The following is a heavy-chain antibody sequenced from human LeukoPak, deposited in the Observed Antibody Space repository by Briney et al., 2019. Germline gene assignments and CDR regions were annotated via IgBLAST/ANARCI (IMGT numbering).Heavy chain of an antibody. J-gene: IGHJ5*02. V-gene: IGHV1-18*01. CDR3: AKEYAAAAGTVVGNWFDP. Sequence: ASVKVSCKASGYTFTSYGISWVRQAPGQGLEWMGWISAYNGNTNYAQKLQGRVTMTTDTSTSTAYMELSKLRSDDTAVYYCAKEYAAAAGTVVGNWFDPWGQGTLVTVSS. D-gene: IGHD6-13*01. CDR2: ISAYNGNT. CDR1: GYTFTSYG.